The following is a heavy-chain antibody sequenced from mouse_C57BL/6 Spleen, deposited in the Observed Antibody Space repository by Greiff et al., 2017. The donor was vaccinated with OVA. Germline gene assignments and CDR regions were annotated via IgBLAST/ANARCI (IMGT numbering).Heavy chain of an antibody. V-gene: IGHV2-9-1*01. J-gene: IGHJ1*03. CDR1: GFSLTSYA. CDR3: ARNDDGYYVNFDV. CDR2: IWTGGGT. Sequence: VQVVESGPGLVAPSQSLSITCTVSGFSLTSYAISWVRQPPGKGLEWLGVIWTGGGTNYNSALKSRLSISKDNSKSQVFLKMSSLQTDDTARYYCARNDDGYYVNFDVWGTGTTVTVSS. D-gene: IGHD2-3*01.